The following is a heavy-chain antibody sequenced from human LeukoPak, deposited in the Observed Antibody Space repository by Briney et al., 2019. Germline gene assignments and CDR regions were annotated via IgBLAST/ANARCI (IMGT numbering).Heavy chain of an antibody. CDR1: GFTFSGYT. J-gene: IGHJ4*02. D-gene: IGHD3-22*01. CDR3: ARDRVTMIVVVIGYYFDY. CDR2: ISSSSSTI. Sequence: GGSLRLSCAASGFTFSGYTINWVRQAPGKGLEWVSYISSSSSTIYYADAVKGRFTISRDNAKNLLYLQMNSLRAEDTAVYYCARDRVTMIVVVIGYYFDYWGQGTLVTVSS. V-gene: IGHV3-48*01.